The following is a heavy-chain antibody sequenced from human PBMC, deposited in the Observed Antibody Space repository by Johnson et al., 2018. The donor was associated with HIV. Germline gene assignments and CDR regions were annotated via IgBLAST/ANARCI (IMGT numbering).Heavy chain of an antibody. V-gene: IGHV3-30*18. CDR1: GFTFSNYG. J-gene: IGHJ3*02. CDR3: AKDWVSEMIVVVIYSNIRYAFDI. Sequence: QEKLVESGGGVVQPGRSLRLSCAASGFTFSNYGMHWVRQAPGKGLEWVAVISYDGSNKYYADSVKGRFTISRDNSKNTLYLQMNSLRAEDTAVYYCAKDWVSEMIVVVIYSNIRYAFDIWGQGTMVTVSS. D-gene: IGHD3-22*01. CDR2: ISYDGSNK.